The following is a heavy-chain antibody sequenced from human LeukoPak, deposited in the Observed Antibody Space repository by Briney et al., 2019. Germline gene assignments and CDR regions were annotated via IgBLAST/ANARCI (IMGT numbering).Heavy chain of an antibody. CDR3: ARLAVAGTVIDY. CDR2: IYYSGST. V-gene: IGHV4-39*01. Sequence: NSSETLSLTCTVSSGSISSSSYFWGWIRQPPGKGLEWIGIIYYSGSTYFNPSLGSRVTISVDTSRNQFSLKLSSVTAADTAVYYCARLAVAGTVIDYWGQGTLVTVSS. D-gene: IGHD6-19*01. J-gene: IGHJ4*02. CDR1: SGSISSSSYF.